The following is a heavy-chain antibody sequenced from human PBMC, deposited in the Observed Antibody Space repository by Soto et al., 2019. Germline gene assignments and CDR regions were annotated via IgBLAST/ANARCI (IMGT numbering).Heavy chain of an antibody. J-gene: IGHJ4*02. CDR2: INPNSGGT. V-gene: IGHV1-2*02. CDR3: ARVPGGYSSSWYHFDY. Sequence: ASVKVSCKASGYTFTGYYMHWVRQAPGQGLEWMGWINPNSGGTNYAQKFQGRVTMTRDTSISTAYMELSRLRSDDTAVYYCARVPGGYSSSWYHFDYWGQGTLVTVSS. D-gene: IGHD6-13*01. CDR1: GYTFTGYY.